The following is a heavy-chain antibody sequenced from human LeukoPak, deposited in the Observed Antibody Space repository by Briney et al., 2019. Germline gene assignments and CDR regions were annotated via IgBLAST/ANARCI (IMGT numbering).Heavy chain of an antibody. CDR1: GGSISSYY. J-gene: IGHJ6*03. CDR3: ARAVITIFGVVIHPYYMDV. CDR2: IYYSGST. V-gene: IGHV4-59*01. D-gene: IGHD3-3*01. Sequence: SETLSLTCTVSGGSISSYYWSWIRQPPGKGLEWMGYIYYSGSTKYHPSLKSRVTISVDTSKSQFSLNLSSVTAADTAVYYCARAVITIFGVVIHPYYMDVWGKGTTVTVSS.